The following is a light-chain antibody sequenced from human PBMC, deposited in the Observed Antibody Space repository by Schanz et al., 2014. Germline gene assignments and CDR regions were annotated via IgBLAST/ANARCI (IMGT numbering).Light chain of an antibody. CDR1: SSDVGGYNY. V-gene: IGLV2-14*01. Sequence: QSALTQPASVSGSPGQSITISCTGTSSDVGGYNYVSWYQQHPGKTPKLMIYEGSRRPSGVSNRSSGSKSGNTASLTISGLQAEDEADYYCSSYRSSNTVVFGGGTQLTVL. CDR2: EGS. J-gene: IGLJ7*01. CDR3: SSYRSSNTVV.